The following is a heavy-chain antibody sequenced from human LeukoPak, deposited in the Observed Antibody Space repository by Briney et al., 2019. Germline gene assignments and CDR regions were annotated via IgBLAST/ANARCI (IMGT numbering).Heavy chain of an antibody. V-gene: IGHV7-4-1*02. D-gene: IGHD1-26*01. CDR1: GYTFTSYA. J-gene: IGHJ6*03. CDR2: INTNTGNP. Sequence: AAVKVSCKASGYTFTSYAMNWVRQAPGQGLEWMGWINTNTGNPTYAQGFTGRFVFSLDTSVSTAYLQISSLKAEDTAVYYCARDPVGATSPGDMDVWGKGTTVTVSS. CDR3: ARDPVGATSPGDMDV.